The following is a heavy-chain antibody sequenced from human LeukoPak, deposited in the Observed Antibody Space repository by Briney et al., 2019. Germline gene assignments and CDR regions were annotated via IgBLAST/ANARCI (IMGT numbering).Heavy chain of an antibody. CDR2: IYYSGAI. J-gene: IGHJ4*02. Sequence: SETLSLTCTVSGDSMRSYFWSWIRQPPGKGLEWIGYIYYSGAINYNPFLKSRVTISVDASKNQFSLKLSSVTAADTAVYYCARGSGGSETYFDYWGQGTLVTVSS. V-gene: IGHV4-59*01. D-gene: IGHD2-15*01. CDR1: GDSMRSYF. CDR3: ARGSGGSETYFDY.